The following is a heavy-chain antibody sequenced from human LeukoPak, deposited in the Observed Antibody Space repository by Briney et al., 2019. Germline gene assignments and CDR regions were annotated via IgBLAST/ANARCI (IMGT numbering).Heavy chain of an antibody. CDR2: INHSGST. J-gene: IGHJ6*03. V-gene: IGHV4-34*01. CDR3: AIASYYYYYMDV. CDR1: GGSFSGYY. Sequence: SETLSLTCAVYGGSFSGYYWSWIRQPPGKGLEWIGEINHSGSTNYNPSLTSRVTISVDTSKNQFSLKLSSVTAADTAVYYCAIASYYYYYMDVWGKGTTVTISS.